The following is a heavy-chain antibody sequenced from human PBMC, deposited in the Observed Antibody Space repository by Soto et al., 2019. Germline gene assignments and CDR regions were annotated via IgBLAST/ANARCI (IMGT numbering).Heavy chain of an antibody. J-gene: IGHJ3*02. CDR2: IKSKTDGGTT. D-gene: IGHD3-16*02. CDR3: TTVALTYYDYIWGSYLGAFDI. Sequence: GGSLRLSCAASGFTFSNAWMSWVRQAPGKGLEWVGRIKSKTDGGTTDYAAPVKGKFTISRDDSKNTRYLQMNSLKTEDTAVYYCTTVALTYYDYIWGSYLGAFDIWGQGTMVTVSS. CDR1: GFTFSNAW. V-gene: IGHV3-15*01.